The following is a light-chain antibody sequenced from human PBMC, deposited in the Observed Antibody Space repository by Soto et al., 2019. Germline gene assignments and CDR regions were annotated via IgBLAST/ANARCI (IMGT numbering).Light chain of an antibody. CDR2: EVS. CDR1: SSDVGGYNY. V-gene: IGLV2-8*01. J-gene: IGLJ1*01. Sequence: QSVLTQPPSASGSPGQSVTISCTGTSSDVGGYNYVSWYQQHPGKAPKLMIYEVSKRPSGVPDRFSGSKSGNTASLTVSGLQAEDEADYYCSSYAGSNNSLYVLGTGTKATV. CDR3: SSYAGSNNSLYV.